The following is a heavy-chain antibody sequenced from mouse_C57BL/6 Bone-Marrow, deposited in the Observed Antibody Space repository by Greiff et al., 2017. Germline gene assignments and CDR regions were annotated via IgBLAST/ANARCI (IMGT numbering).Heavy chain of an antibody. CDR3: ARSYYGSSYWYFDV. Sequence: VQLQQSGPELVKPGDSVKISCKASGYSFTGYFMNWVMQSHGKSLEWIGRITPYNGDTFYNQKFKGKATLTVDKSSSTAHMELRSLTSEDSAVYYCARSYYGSSYWYFDVWGTGTTVTVSS. D-gene: IGHD1-1*01. CDR1: GYSFTGYF. V-gene: IGHV1-20*01. J-gene: IGHJ1*03. CDR2: ITPYNGDT.